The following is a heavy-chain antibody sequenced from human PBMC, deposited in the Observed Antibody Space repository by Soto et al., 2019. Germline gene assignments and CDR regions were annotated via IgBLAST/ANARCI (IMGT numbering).Heavy chain of an antibody. V-gene: IGHV4-34*01. J-gene: IGHJ4*02. Sequence: SETLSLTCAVYGGSFSGYYWSWIRQPPGKGLEGIGEINHSGSTNYNPSLKSRVTISVDTSKNQFSLKLSSVTAADTAVYYCARGGVLLWFGEPIAPFDYWGQGTLVTVSS. CDR2: INHSGST. CDR1: GGSFSGYY. D-gene: IGHD3-10*01. CDR3: ARGGVLLWFGEPIAPFDY.